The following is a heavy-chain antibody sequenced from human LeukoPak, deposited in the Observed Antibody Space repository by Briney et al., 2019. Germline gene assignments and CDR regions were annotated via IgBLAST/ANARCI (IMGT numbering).Heavy chain of an antibody. CDR1: GFTFSRYS. Sequence: PGGPLRLSCAAAGFTFSRYSMNLVRQAPGKGLEWVSYISSSSSTIYYADSVKGRFTISRDNAKNSLYLQMNSLRAEDTAVFYCARVDDIVVVPAAMPSDYWGQGTLVTVSS. CDR3: ARVDDIVVVPAAMPSDY. D-gene: IGHD2-2*01. V-gene: IGHV3-48*01. CDR2: ISSSSSTI. J-gene: IGHJ4*02.